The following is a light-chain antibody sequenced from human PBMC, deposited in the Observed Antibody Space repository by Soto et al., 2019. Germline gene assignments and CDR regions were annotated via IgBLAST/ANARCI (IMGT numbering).Light chain of an antibody. CDR3: HHYGNTPQT. CDR1: QSVISSS. V-gene: IGKV3-20*01. CDR2: GAS. J-gene: IGKJ1*01. Sequence: EIVLTQSPGTLSLSPGERATLSCRASQSVISSSLAWYQQKPGQAPRLLISGASSRATGIPDRFSGSGSGTDFTLPISRLEPEDFAVYYCHHYGNTPQTFGQGTKVDIK.